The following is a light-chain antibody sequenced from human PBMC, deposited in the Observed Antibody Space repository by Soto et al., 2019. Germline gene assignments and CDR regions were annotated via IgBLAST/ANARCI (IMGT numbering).Light chain of an antibody. CDR2: LNSDGSH. CDR3: QTWGTGIQV. CDR1: SGHSRYA. Sequence: QLVLTQSPSASASLGASVKLTCTLSSGHSRYAIAWHRQQPEKGPRYLMKLNSDGSHSKGDGIPDRFSGSSSGAERYLTISSLQSEDEADYYCQTWGTGIQVFGGGTKLTVL. J-gene: IGLJ3*02. V-gene: IGLV4-69*01.